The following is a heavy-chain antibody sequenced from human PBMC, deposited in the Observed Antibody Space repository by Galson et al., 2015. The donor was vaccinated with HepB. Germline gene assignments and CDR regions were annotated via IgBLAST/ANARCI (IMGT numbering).Heavy chain of an antibody. CDR3: AKGGPGHTLDY. CDR1: GFTFSSSP. J-gene: IGHJ4*02. CDR2: ISSRSSTI. Sequence: SLRLSCAASGFTFSSSPMNWVRQAPGKRLEWVSYISSRSSTIYYADSVKGRFTISRDNAKNSLYLQMTSLSAEDTAVYYCAKGGPGHTLDYWVQGTLVTVSP. V-gene: IGHV3-48*04. D-gene: IGHD2/OR15-2a*01.